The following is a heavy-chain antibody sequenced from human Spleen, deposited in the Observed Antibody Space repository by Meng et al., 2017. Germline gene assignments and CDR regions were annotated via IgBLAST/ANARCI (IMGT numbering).Heavy chain of an antibody. CDR1: GFTFSSYA. CDR2: ISYDGSNK. CDR3: ARDYYSSSWYDSNHFDY. Sequence: GESLKISCAASGFTFSSYAMHWVRQAPGKGLEWVAVISYDGSNKYYADSVKGRFTISRDNSKNTLSLQMNSLRAEDTAVYYCARDYYSSSWYDSNHFDYWGQGTLVTVSS. D-gene: IGHD6-13*01. V-gene: IGHV3-30*04. J-gene: IGHJ4*02.